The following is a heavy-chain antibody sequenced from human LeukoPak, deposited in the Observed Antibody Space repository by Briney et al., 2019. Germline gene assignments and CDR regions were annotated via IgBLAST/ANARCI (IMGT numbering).Heavy chain of an antibody. Sequence: PSETLSLTCTVSGDSIRKSRYYWGWIRQPPGKGLEWIGSIYYGGTTYYNPSLESRVTISVDTSKNQFSLKVTSVTAADTAVYYCARDPSSSSDSDYWGQGTLVTVSS. V-gene: IGHV4-39*07. J-gene: IGHJ4*02. CDR1: GDSIRKSRYY. D-gene: IGHD6-6*01. CDR3: ARDPSSSSDSDY. CDR2: IYYGGTT.